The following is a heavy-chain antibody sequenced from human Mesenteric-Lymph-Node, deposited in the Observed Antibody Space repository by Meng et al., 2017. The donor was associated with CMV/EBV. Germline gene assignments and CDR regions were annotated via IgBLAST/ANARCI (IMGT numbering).Heavy chain of an antibody. CDR3: AKDKGSTFGSFDY. CDR2: ISGYGDST. CDR1: GLTFSNYA. D-gene: IGHD5-18*01. J-gene: IGHJ4*02. V-gene: IGHV3-23*01. Sequence: ASGLTFSNYAMSWVRQAPGKGLEWVPFISGYGDSTYYADSVKGRFTISRDNSKNTLYLQMNSLRAEGTAVYYCAKDKGSTFGSFDYWGQGTLVTVSS.